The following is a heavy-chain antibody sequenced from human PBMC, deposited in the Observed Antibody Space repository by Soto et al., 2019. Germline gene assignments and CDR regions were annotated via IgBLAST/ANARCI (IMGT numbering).Heavy chain of an antibody. J-gene: IGHJ6*02. D-gene: IGHD6-6*01. Sequence: SETLSLTCTVSGGSIISGGYYWTWIRQHPGKGLEWIGYNYYSGITYYNPSLKSRVTISLDTSKNQFSLKLSSVTAADTAVYYCARGSSIAGLYYGMDVWGQGTTVTVSS. CDR1: GGSIISGGYY. CDR3: ARGSSIAGLYYGMDV. V-gene: IGHV4-31*03. CDR2: NYYSGIT.